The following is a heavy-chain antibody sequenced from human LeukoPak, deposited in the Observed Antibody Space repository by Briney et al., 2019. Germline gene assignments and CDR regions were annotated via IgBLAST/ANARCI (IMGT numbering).Heavy chain of an antibody. Sequence: ASVKVSYKASGYTFTGYCMHWVRQAPGQGLEWMGWINPNSGGTNYAQKFQGRVTMTRDTSISTAYMELSSLISDDTAVYYCAREATPRYYGSGVVHWFDPWGQGTLVTVSS. CDR2: INPNSGGT. V-gene: IGHV1-2*02. J-gene: IGHJ5*02. CDR1: GYTFTGYC. CDR3: AREATPRYYGSGVVHWFDP. D-gene: IGHD3-10*01.